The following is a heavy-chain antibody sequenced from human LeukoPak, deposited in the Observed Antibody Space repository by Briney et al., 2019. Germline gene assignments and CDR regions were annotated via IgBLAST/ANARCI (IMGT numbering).Heavy chain of an antibody. Sequence: ASVKVSCKASGYTFTSYGISWVRQTPGQGLEWMRWISAYNGDTNYAEKIQGRVTMTTDTSTTTAYMELMSLRSDDTAVYYCARVGYCSGNACFTTNWFDPWGQGTLVTVSS. CDR3: ARVGYCSGNACFTTNWFDP. J-gene: IGHJ5*02. CDR1: GYTFTSYG. V-gene: IGHV1-18*04. D-gene: IGHD2-15*01. CDR2: ISAYNGDT.